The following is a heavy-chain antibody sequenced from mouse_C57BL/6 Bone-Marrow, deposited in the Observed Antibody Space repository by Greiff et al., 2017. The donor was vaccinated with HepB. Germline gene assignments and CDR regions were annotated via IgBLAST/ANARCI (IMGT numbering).Heavy chain of an antibody. CDR2: IYPRSGNT. Sequence: VQLQQSGAELARPGASVKLSCKASGYTFTSYGISWVKQRTGQGLEWIGEIYPRSGNTYYNQKFKDKATLTADKSSSTAYMQLSSLTYEDSAVYYCARHYYGSCYVFSWFAYWGQGTLVTVSA. CDR3: ARHYYGSCYVFSWFAY. J-gene: IGHJ3*01. V-gene: IGHV1-81*01. CDR1: GYTFTSYG. D-gene: IGHD1-1*01.